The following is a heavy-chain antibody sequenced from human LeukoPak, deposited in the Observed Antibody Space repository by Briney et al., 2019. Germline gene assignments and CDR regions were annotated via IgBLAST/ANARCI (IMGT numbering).Heavy chain of an antibody. Sequence: ASVKVSCKASGYTFTGYYMHWVRRAPGQGLEWMGWINPNSGGTNYAQKFQGRVTTTRDTSISTAYMELSRLRSDDTAVYYCARGIMATNWIYYYYCYMDVWGKGTTVTVSS. CDR1: GYTFTGYY. CDR3: ARGIMATNWIYYYYCYMDV. V-gene: IGHV1-2*02. CDR2: INPNSGGT. J-gene: IGHJ6*03. D-gene: IGHD5-12*01.